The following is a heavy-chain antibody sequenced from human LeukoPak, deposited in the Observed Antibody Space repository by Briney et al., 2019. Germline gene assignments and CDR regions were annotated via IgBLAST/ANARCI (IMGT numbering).Heavy chain of an antibody. Sequence: ASVKVSCKASGYTFTGYYMRWVRQAPGQGLEWMGRINPNSGGTNYAQKFQGRVTMTRDTSISTAYVELSRLRSDDTAVYYCVLWYCSGGSCTIDYWGQGTLVTVSS. CDR1: GYTFTGYY. CDR3: VLWYCSGGSCTIDY. CDR2: INPNSGGT. D-gene: IGHD2-15*01. J-gene: IGHJ4*02. V-gene: IGHV1-2*06.